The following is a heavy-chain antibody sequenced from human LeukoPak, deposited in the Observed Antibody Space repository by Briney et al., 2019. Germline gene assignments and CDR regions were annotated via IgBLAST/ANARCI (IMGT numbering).Heavy chain of an antibody. V-gene: IGHV4-34*01. Sequence: PSETLSLTCAVYVGSFRGYNWNSIRQTPEKGLEWIGEINDNVDIRYNPSLKSRLTISTDTSKNQFALTLTSVTAAGTAVYYCARGSPKHDSWGQGTPVTVSP. CDR2: INDNVDI. CDR1: VGSFRGYN. J-gene: IGHJ5*01. CDR3: ARGSPKHDS.